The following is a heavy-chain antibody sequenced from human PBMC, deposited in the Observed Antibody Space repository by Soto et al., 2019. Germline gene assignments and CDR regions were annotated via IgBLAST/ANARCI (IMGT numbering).Heavy chain of an antibody. Sequence: GGSLRLSCAASGFTFSSYAMSWVRQAPGKGLEWVSAISGSGGSTYYADSVKGRFTISRDNSKNTLYLQMNSLRAEDTAVYYWAKDGADYSNYDYYYYGMDVWGQGTTVTVSS. J-gene: IGHJ6*02. D-gene: IGHD4-4*01. CDR3: AKDGADYSNYDYYYYGMDV. CDR1: GFTFSSYA. CDR2: ISGSGGST. V-gene: IGHV3-23*01.